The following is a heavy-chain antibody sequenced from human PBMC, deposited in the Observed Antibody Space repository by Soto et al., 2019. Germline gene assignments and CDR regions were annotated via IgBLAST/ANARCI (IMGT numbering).Heavy chain of an antibody. V-gene: IGHV4-59*08. CDR2: IYYSGST. CDR3: ARLPGEVVPAAMTGFDP. J-gene: IGHJ5*02. CDR1: GGSISSYY. Sequence: PSETLSLTCTVSGGSISSYYWSWIRQPPGKGLEWIGYIYYSGSTNYNPSLKSRVTISVDTSKNQFSLKLSSVTAADTAVYYCARLPGEVVPAAMTGFDPWGQGTLVTVSS. D-gene: IGHD2-2*01.